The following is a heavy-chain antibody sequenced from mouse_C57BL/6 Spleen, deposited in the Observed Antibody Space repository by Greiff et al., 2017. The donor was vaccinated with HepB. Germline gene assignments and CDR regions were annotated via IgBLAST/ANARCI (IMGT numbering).Heavy chain of an antibody. Sequence: VQLQQSGAELARPGASVKMSCKASGYTFTSYTMHWVKQRPGQGLEWIGYINPSSGYTKYNQKFKDKATLTADKSSSTAYMQLSSLTSEDSAVYYCASPVLPLRQDYFDYWGQGTTLTVSS. CDR3: ASPVLPLRQDYFDY. V-gene: IGHV1-4*01. CDR1: GYTFTSYT. D-gene: IGHD1-2*01. J-gene: IGHJ2*01. CDR2: INPSSGYT.